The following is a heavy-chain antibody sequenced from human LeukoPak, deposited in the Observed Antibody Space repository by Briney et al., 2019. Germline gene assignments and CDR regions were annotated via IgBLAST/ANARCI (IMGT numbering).Heavy chain of an antibody. CDR2: IWFDGSVK. CDR1: GFTLNTHG. CDR3: AKDRAIQFLEQDC. V-gene: IGHV3-33*06. Sequence: GGSLRLSCADSGFTLNTHGMHGVPHAPDKGLEGVAAIWFDGSVKHYLDAVEGRFTISRDNILDILYLHIKTPRVEDTALYYFAKDRAIQFLEQDCWGQGTLVTVSA. D-gene: IGHD3-3*01. J-gene: IGHJ4*02.